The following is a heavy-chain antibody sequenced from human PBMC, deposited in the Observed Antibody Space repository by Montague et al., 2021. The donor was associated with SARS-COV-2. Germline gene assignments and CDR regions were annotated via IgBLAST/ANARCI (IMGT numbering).Heavy chain of an antibody. CDR2: IYYSGST. Sequence: SETLSLTCTVSGGSISSYYWNWIRQSPGKGLEWIGYIYYSGSTKXNPSCKSRVTMLVDTSKRQMSLRLNSVTAADTAVYYCAGDRGRFWHFDLWGRGTLVTVSS. D-gene: IGHD5-12*01. CDR3: AGDRGRFWHFDL. J-gene: IGHJ2*01. CDR1: GGSISSYY. V-gene: IGHV4-59*01.